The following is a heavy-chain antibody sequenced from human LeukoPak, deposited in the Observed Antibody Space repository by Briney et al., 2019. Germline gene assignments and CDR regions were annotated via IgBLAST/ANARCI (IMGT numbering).Heavy chain of an antibody. CDR1: GYTFTSYD. CDR3: ARGTIYDYVWGSYRYTDNWFDP. V-gene: IGHV1-8*01. D-gene: IGHD3-16*02. Sequence: EASVKVSCKASGYTFTSYDINWVRQATGQGLEWMGWMTPNSGNTGYAQKFQGRVTMTRNTSISTAYMELSSLRSEDTAVYYCARGTIYDYVWGSYRYTDNWFDPWGQGTLVTVSS. J-gene: IGHJ5*02. CDR2: MTPNSGNT.